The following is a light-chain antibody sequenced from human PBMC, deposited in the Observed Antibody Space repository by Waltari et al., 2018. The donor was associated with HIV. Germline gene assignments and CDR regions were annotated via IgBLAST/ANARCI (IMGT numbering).Light chain of an antibody. J-gene: IGLJ2*01. CDR1: SSTIGSNT. Sequence: QSVLTQPPSASGTPGQRVTISCSGSSSTIGSNTVNWDQQLPVKAPKLLIYNNNQRPSGVPDRFSGSKSGTSASLAISGLQSEDEADYYCAAWDDSLNGVIFGGGTKLTVL. CDR2: NNN. CDR3: AAWDDSLNGVI. V-gene: IGLV1-44*01.